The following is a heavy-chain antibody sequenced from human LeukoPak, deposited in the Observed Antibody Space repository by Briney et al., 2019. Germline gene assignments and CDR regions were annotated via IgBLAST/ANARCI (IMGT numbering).Heavy chain of an antibody. V-gene: IGHV3-30*03. CDR2: ISYDGSNK. Sequence: GGSLRLSCAASGFTFSSYGMHWVRQAPGKGLEWVAVISYDGSNKYYADSVKGRFTISRDNSKNTLYLQMNSLRAEDTAVYYCADFGTVTKVGYFDYWGQGTLVTVSS. J-gene: IGHJ4*02. CDR1: GFTFSSYG. CDR3: ADFGTVTKVGYFDY. D-gene: IGHD4-17*01.